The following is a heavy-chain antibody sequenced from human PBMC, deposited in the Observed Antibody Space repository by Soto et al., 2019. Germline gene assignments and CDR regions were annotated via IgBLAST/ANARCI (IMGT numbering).Heavy chain of an antibody. CDR3: ARITMIVVVIDAFDI. D-gene: IGHD3-22*01. Sequence: GGSLRLSCAASGFTFSSYEMNWVRQAPGKGLEWVSYISSSGSSIYYADSVKGRLTISRDNAKNSLSLQMNSLRAEGTAVYYCARITMIVVVIDAFDIWGPGSLVTVSS. CDR1: GFTFSSYE. J-gene: IGHJ3*02. V-gene: IGHV3-48*03. CDR2: ISSSGSSI.